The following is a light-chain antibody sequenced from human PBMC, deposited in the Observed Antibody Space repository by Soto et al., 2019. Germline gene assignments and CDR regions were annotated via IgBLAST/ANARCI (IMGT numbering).Light chain of an antibody. J-gene: IGLJ2*01. CDR3: SSYTTIKTVV. CDR2: EVS. V-gene: IGLV2-14*01. CDR1: SSDVGAYDY. Sequence: QSALTQPPSASGSPGQSVTISCTGTSSDVGAYDYVCWYQQHPGKAPKLIIFEVSNRPSGISDRFSGFKSANTAYLTISGVQPEDEADYHCSSYTTIKTVVFGGGTQLTVL.